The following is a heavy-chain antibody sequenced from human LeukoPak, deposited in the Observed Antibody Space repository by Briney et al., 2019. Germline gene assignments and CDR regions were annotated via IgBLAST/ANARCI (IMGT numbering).Heavy chain of an antibody. CDR3: ARETYYYDSSGYYGGTLDY. CDR2: IYTSGST. D-gene: IGHD3-22*01. Sequence: SETLSLTCTVSGGSISSYYWSWIRQPPGKGLEWIGRIYTSGSTNYNPSLKSRVTISVDTSKNQFSLKLSSVTAADTAVYYCARETYYYDSSGYYGGTLDYWGQGTLVTVSS. V-gene: IGHV4-4*08. J-gene: IGHJ4*02. CDR1: GGSISSYY.